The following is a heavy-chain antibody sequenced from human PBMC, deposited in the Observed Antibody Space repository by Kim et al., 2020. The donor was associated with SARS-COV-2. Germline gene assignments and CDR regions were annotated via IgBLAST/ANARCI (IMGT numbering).Heavy chain of an antibody. CDR1: GGSISSGDFY. V-gene: IGHV4-39*01. CDR2: IDYTGTT. D-gene: IGHD4-4*01. J-gene: IGHJ5*02. CDR3: ARPYRRRGGGAWFAP. Sequence: SETLSLTCAVFGGSISSGDFYWGWIRQPPGKGLEWIGNIDYTGTTYYNPSLKSRVSMSVDSYKNQFSLRLTSLTVADTAVYYCARPYRRRGGGAWFAPWGQGTLVTVSS.